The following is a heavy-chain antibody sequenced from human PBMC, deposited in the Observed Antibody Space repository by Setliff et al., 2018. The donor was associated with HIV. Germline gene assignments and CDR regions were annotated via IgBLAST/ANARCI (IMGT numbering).Heavy chain of an antibody. D-gene: IGHD6-19*01. CDR2: ISPYNGDT. Sequence: ASVKVSCKASGYTFNTYGISWVRQAPGQGLEWMGWISPYNGDTRYAQSLQGRVTLTTDTSTNTAYMEMRTLRSDDTAVYYCARDLYTSGWPNWFDPWGPGTLVTVS. CDR1: GYTFNTYG. J-gene: IGHJ5*02. V-gene: IGHV1-18*01. CDR3: ARDLYTSGWPNWFDP.